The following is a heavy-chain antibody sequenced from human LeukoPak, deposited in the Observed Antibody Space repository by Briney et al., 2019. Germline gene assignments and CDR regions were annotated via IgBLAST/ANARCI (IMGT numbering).Heavy chain of an antibody. Sequence: SGPALVKPTQTLTLTCTFSGFSLSTNGMSVSWIRQPPGKALEWLARIDWDDDKYYSSSLRTRLTISKDTSKNQVVLTMTNMDPVDTATYYCARISDYGSRSPPYYFDYWGQGTLVTVSS. D-gene: IGHD3-10*01. V-gene: IGHV2-70*11. CDR3: ARISDYGSRSPPYYFDY. J-gene: IGHJ4*02. CDR2: IDWDDDK. CDR1: GFSLSTNGMS.